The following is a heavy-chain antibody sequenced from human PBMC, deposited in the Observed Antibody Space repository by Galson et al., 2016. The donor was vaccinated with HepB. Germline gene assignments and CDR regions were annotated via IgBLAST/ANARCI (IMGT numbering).Heavy chain of an antibody. D-gene: IGHD3-22*01. CDR2: IYPADSDT. CDR3: ARRGTDYYDSRLYNDAFDI. Sequence: QSGAEVKKPGESLKITCKASGYSFNSQWIGWVRQMPGKGLEWMGFIYPADSDTRYSPSFQGQVTFSVDKSSSTAYLQWSSLKTSDTAMYYCARRGTDYYDSRLYNDAFDIWGQGTMVTVSS. V-gene: IGHV5-51*01. J-gene: IGHJ3*02. CDR1: GYSFNSQW.